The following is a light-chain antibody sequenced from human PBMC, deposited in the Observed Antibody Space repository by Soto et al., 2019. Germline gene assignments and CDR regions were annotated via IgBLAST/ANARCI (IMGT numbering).Light chain of an antibody. CDR3: QQYVRAFRS. Sequence: IQMPQSPSTLSSSVGDRVPITCRASQTISSWLAWYQQKPGTAPKLLIYKASSLQSGVPSRFSGSGSGTEFTLTISSLQPDDFATYYCQQYVRAFRSFGQGAKV. V-gene: IGKV1-5*03. J-gene: IGKJ1*01. CDR2: KAS. CDR1: QTISSW.